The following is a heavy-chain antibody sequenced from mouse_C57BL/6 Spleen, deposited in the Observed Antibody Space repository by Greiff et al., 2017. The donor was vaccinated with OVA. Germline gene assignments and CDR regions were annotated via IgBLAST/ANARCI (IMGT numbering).Heavy chain of an antibody. CDR1: GFSFNTYA. CDR3: VRHDYDVNYYAMDY. V-gene: IGHV10-1*01. J-gene: IGHJ4*01. D-gene: IGHD2-4*01. Sequence: EVQLVESGGGLVQPKGSLKLSCAASGFSFNTYAMNWVRQAPGKGLEWVARIRSKSNNYATYYADTVKDRFTISRDDSESMLYLQMNNLKTEDTAMYYCVRHDYDVNYYAMDYWGQGTSVTVSS. CDR2: IRSKSNNYAT.